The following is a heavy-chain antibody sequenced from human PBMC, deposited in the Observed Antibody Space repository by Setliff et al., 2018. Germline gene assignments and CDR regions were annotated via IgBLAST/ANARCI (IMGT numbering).Heavy chain of an antibody. CDR1: GGSISSHY. D-gene: IGHD3-3*01. CDR3: ARAFYLEWLLFDY. Sequence: LSLTCTVSGGSISSHYWSWIRQPPGKGLEWIGYIYYSGSTNYNPSLKSRVTISVDTSKNQFSLKLSSVTAADTAVYYCARAFYLEWLLFDYWGQGTLVTVSS. CDR2: IYYSGST. V-gene: IGHV4-59*11. J-gene: IGHJ4*02.